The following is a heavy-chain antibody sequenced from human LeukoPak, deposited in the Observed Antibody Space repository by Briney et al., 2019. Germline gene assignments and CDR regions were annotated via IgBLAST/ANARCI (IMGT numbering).Heavy chain of an antibody. CDR2: TYYSRTP. CDR1: GVSITSYY. CDR3: ARENSTHVDN. Sequence: PSETLFLTCTVSGVSITSYYWSWVRQPPGKGLEYIGYTYYSRTPNYNPSLKSHVTLSQDTSQNQFSLKLPSVTAPDTALYCCARENSTHVDNWSQGNLGTVSS. J-gene: IGHJ4*02. V-gene: IGHV4-59*13. D-gene: IGHD4-11*01.